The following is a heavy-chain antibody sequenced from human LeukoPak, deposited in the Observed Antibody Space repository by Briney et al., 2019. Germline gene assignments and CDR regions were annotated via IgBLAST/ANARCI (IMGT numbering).Heavy chain of an antibody. CDR2: ISAYNGNR. V-gene: IGHV1-18*01. J-gene: IGHJ4*02. CDR1: GYTFTSYA. Sequence: ASVKLSCTASGYTFTSYAMNWVRQAPGQGLEWMGWISAYNGNRNYAQKLQGRVTMTRDTSTNTVYMELRSLRSDDTAVYYCARDPMVRGDRVDYWGQGTLVTVSS. CDR3: ARDPMVRGDRVDY. D-gene: IGHD3-10*01.